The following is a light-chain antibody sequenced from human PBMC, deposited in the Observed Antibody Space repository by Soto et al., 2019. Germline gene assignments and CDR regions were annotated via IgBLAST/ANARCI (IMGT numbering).Light chain of an antibody. CDR1: QGISSW. V-gene: IGKV1-12*01. Sequence: DVQMTQSPSSVSASVGDRVTITCRASQGISSWLAWYQQKPGKAPKLMIYAASSLQSGVPSRFRGSGSGTDLHLTISRLQREDFAAYYCEQANTFPLTFGQGTRLQIK. CDR2: AAS. CDR3: EQANTFPLT. J-gene: IGKJ5*01.